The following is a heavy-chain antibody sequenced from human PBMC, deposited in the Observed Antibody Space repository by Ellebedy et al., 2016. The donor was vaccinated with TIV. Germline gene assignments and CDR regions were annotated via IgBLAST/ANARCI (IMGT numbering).Heavy chain of an antibody. Sequence: GESLKISXIGSGFTFGDSGFSWFRQAPGKGLEWVAFIRSKSHDATPQYAASVRGRFTISRDDSKNALYLQMNSLKTEDTAVYYCARGDYFGSLGGHWSLGVYWGQGTLVTVSS. CDR3: ARGDYFGSLGGHWSLGVY. J-gene: IGHJ4*02. CDR2: IRSKSHDATP. CDR1: GFTFGDSG. V-gene: IGHV3-49*03. D-gene: IGHD3-3*01.